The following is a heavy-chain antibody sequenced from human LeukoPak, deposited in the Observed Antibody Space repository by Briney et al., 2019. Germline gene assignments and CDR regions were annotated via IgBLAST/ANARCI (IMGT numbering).Heavy chain of an antibody. V-gene: IGHV1-2*02. Sequence: ASVKVFCKASGYTFTGYYMHWVRQAPGQGLEWMGWINPNSGCTTYGQILQDRVTMTRDTSISTAYMELSGLRSDDTAVYYCARRLVDSNAGYDVWGQGTMVTVSS. CDR1: GYTFTGYY. J-gene: IGHJ3*01. CDR2: INPNSGCT. CDR3: ARRLVDSNAGYDV. D-gene: IGHD3-9*01.